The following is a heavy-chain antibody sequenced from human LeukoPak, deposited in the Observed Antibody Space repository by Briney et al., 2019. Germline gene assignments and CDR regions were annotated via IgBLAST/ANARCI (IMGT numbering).Heavy chain of an antibody. CDR2: LYYGENS. CDR1: GGSISIISSSTYY. D-gene: IGHD6-25*01. J-gene: IGHJ4*02. V-gene: IGHV4-39*01. Sequence: SETLSLTCTVSGGSISIISSSTYYWGWIRQAPGKGLEWIGSLYYGENSHYNPSLKSRATLSVDTSNNQFSLKLTSVTAADAAVYFCARQLPTAAADTRGYFDYWGQGTVVAVSS. CDR3: ARQLPTAAADTRGYFDY.